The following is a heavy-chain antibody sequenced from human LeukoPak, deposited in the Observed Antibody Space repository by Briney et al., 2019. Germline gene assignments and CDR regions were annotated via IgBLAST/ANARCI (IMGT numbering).Heavy chain of an antibody. D-gene: IGHD6-13*01. CDR1: GASVSSGGYF. V-gene: IGHV4-61*08. CDR3: ARAAGGSRFNYFDY. CDR2: IEYSGST. Sequence: PSETLSLTCTVAGASVSSGGYFWNWIRQSPVKGLEWIGYIEYSGSTNYDPSFKSRVTISDDTSKNQISLRLTSVNFADTAIYFCARAAGGSRFNYFDYWGQGTLVTVAS. J-gene: IGHJ4*02.